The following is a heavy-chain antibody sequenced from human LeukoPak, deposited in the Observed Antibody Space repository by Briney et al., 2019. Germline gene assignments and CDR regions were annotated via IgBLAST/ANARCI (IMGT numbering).Heavy chain of an antibody. J-gene: IGHJ5*01. V-gene: IGHV3-23*01. CDR2: IIADGART. D-gene: IGHD2-21*01. CDR3: AKDRGGLPHPIWFDS. Sequence: GGSLRLSCAASGFTFGTYTMRWVRQVPGQGLEWVAGIIADGARTYYAGSVQGRFTISRDNANNMLNLQLSALRADDAAVYYCAKDRGGLPHPIWFDSWGQGTMVAVSS. CDR1: GFTFGTYT.